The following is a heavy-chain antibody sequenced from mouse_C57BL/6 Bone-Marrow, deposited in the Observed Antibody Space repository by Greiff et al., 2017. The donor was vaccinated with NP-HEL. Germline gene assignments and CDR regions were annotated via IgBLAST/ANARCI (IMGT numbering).Heavy chain of an antibody. CDR1: GFTFSDYY. J-gene: IGHJ1*03. Sequence: DVKLVESGGGLVQPGGSLKLSCAASGFTFSDYYMYWVRQTPEKRLEWVAYISNGGGSTYYPDTVKGRFTISRDNAKNTLYLQMSRLKSEDTAMYYCARHPYYYGSSPDVWGTGTTVTVSS. CDR2: ISNGGGST. D-gene: IGHD1-1*01. CDR3: ARHPYYYGSSPDV. V-gene: IGHV5-12*01.